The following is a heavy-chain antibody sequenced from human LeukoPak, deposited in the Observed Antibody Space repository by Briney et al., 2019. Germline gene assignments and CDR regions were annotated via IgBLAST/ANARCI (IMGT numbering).Heavy chain of an antibody. CDR1: GYTFTSYG. D-gene: IGHD5-18*01. V-gene: IGHV1-69*04. Sequence: SVKVSCKASGYTFTSYGISWVRQAPGQGLEWMGRIIPILGIANYAQKFQGRVTITADKSTSTAYMEPSSLRSEDTAVYYCARAVDTAMVTPYFDYWGQGTLVTVSS. J-gene: IGHJ4*02. CDR2: IIPILGIA. CDR3: ARAVDTAMVTPYFDY.